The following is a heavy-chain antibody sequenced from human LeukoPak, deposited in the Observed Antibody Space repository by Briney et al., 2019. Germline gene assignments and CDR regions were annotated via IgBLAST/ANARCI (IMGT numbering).Heavy chain of an antibody. CDR2: ISYDGSNK. CDR1: GFTFSSYA. CDR3: ARDTYYYDSSGYYSPQGYYYYGMDV. J-gene: IGHJ6*02. D-gene: IGHD3-22*01. V-gene: IGHV3-30-3*01. Sequence: PGRSLRLSCAASGFTFSSYAMNWVRQAPGKGLEWVAVISYDGSNKYYADSVKGRFTISRDNSKNTLYLQMNSLRAEDTAVYYCARDTYYYDSSGYYSPQGYYYYGMDVWGQGTTVTVSS.